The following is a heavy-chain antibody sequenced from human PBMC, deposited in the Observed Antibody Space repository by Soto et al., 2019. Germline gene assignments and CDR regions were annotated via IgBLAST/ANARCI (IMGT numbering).Heavy chain of an antibody. J-gene: IGHJ4*02. CDR3: ARGLWELPTGGDY. Sequence: SETLSLTCAVYGGSFSGYYWSWIRQPPGKGLEWIGEINHSGSTNYNPSLKSRVTISVDTSKNQFSLKLSSVTAADTAVYYCARGLWELPTGGDYWGQGTLVTVSS. V-gene: IGHV4-34*01. CDR1: GGSFSGYY. D-gene: IGHD1-26*01. CDR2: INHSGST.